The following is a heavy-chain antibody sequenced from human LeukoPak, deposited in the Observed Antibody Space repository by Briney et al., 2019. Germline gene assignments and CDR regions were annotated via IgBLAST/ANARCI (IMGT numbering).Heavy chain of an antibody. CDR1: GGSSSGYY. J-gene: IGHJ4*02. Sequence: SETLSLTCAVYGGSSSGYYWGWIRQPPGKGLEWIGSIYYSGSTYYNPSLKSRVTISVDTSKNQFSLKLSSVTAADTAVYYCASGSGYYYSSFDYWGQGTLVTVSS. V-gene: IGHV4-34*01. D-gene: IGHD3-22*01. CDR2: IYYSGST. CDR3: ASGSGYYYSSFDY.